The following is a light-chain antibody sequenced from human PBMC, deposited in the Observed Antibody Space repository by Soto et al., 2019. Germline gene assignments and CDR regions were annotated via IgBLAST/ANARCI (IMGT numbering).Light chain of an antibody. CDR1: QTIKSY. Sequence: DIQVTQSPSSLSASVGERVTITCRASQTIKSYLNWYQLTPGQAPKLLIFDASSLKSGDPSRFSGHGSATDFTLTINDLQPEDFATYYCQQRFTSARTFGPGTRLEIK. CDR2: DAS. J-gene: IGKJ2*01. V-gene: IGKV1-39*01. CDR3: QQRFTSART.